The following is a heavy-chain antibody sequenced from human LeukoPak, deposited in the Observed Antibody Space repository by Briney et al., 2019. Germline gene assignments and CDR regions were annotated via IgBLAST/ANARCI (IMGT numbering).Heavy chain of an antibody. D-gene: IGHD6-13*01. J-gene: IGHJ4*02. CDR3: ARQGYSSSSGY. Sequence: PSETLSLTCTVSGGSISSYYWSWIRQPPGKGLEWIGYIYYSGSTNYNPSLKSRVTISVDTSKNQFSLKLSSVTAADTAVYYCARQGYSSSSGYWGQGTLVTVSS. CDR2: IYYSGST. V-gene: IGHV4-59*08. CDR1: GGSISSYY.